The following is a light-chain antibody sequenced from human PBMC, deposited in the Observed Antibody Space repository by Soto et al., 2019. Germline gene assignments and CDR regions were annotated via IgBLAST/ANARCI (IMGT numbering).Light chain of an antibody. V-gene: IGKV1-5*03. Sequence: DIQMTQSPSTLSASVGDRVTITCRASQYISPWLAWYQQKPGQAPKLLIQKASNLESGVTSRFSGSGSGTEFTLTISSLQPDDFATYYCQHYNSGTFFGQGTKLEIK. CDR3: QHYNSGTF. CDR1: QYISPW. CDR2: KAS. J-gene: IGKJ2*01.